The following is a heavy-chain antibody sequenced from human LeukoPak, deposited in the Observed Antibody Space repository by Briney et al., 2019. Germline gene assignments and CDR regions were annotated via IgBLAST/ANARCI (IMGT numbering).Heavy chain of an antibody. Sequence: GASVKVSCKASGYTFTSYDINWVRQPTAQGLEWMGWMNPNSGNTGYAQKFQGRVTMTRNTSISTAYMELSSLRSEDTAVYYCARAPHSGWVRWFDPWGQGTLVTVSS. V-gene: IGHV1-8*01. CDR2: MNPNSGNT. J-gene: IGHJ5*02. D-gene: IGHD6-25*01. CDR1: GYTFTSYD. CDR3: ARAPHSGWVRWFDP.